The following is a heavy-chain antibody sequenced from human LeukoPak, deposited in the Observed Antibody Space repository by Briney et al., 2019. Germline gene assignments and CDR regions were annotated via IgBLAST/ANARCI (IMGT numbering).Heavy chain of an antibody. CDR1: GGSISSSSYY. Sequence: SETLSLTCTVSGGSISSSSYYWGWIRQPPGTGLEWIGSIYYSGSTYYNPSLKSRVTISVDTSKNQFSLKLSSVTAADTAVYYCARALWFGELYWFDPWGQGTLVTVSS. CDR2: IYYSGST. J-gene: IGHJ5*02. V-gene: IGHV4-39*07. D-gene: IGHD3-10*01. CDR3: ARALWFGELYWFDP.